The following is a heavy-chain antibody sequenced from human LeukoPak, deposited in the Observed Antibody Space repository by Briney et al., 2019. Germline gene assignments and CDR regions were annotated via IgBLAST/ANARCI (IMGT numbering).Heavy chain of an antibody. D-gene: IGHD3-22*01. CDR2: INTNTGNP. Sequence: VRQAPGXGLEWMGWINTNTGNPTYAQGFTGRFVFSLDTTVSTAYLQISSLKAEDTAVYYCARDRLNYYDSSGLNWFDPWGQGTLVTVSS. V-gene: IGHV7-4-1*02. CDR3: ARDRLNYYDSSGLNWFDP. J-gene: IGHJ5*02.